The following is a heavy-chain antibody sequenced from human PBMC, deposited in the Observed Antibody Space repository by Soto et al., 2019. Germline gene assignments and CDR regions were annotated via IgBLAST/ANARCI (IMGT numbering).Heavy chain of an antibody. D-gene: IGHD3-22*01. CDR3: ARSYDSSGYYYNWFDP. CDR2: IYYSGST. CDR1: GGSISSSSYY. Sequence: PSETLSLTCTVSGGSISSSSYYWGWIRQPPGKGLEWIGYIYYSGSTYYNPSLKSRVTISVDTSKNQFSLKLSSVTAADTAVYYCARSYDSSGYYYNWFDPWGQGTLVTVSS. V-gene: IGHV4-30-4*01. J-gene: IGHJ5*02.